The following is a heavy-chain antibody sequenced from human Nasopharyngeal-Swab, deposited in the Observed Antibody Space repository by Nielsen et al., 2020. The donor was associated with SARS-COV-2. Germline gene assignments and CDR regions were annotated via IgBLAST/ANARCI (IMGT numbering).Heavy chain of an antibody. D-gene: IGHD3/OR15-3a*01. V-gene: IGHV4-59*12. CDR3: ARVERTYYMDV. Sequence: WIRQPPGKGLEWIGYIYYSGSTNYNPSLKSRVTISVDTSKNQFSLKLGSVTAADTAVYYCARVERTYYMDVWGKGTTVTVSS. CDR2: IYYSGST. J-gene: IGHJ6*03.